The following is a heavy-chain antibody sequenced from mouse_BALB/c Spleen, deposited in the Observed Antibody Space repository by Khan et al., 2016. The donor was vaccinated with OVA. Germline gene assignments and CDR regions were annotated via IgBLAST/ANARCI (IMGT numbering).Heavy chain of an antibody. V-gene: IGHV2-9*02. CDR2: IWAGGST. Sequence: QVQLKESGPGLVAPSQSLSITCTVCGFSLTNYGVHWVRQPPGKGLEWLGVIWAGGSTNYNSALMSRLSISKDNSKSQVFLKMNSLQTDDTAMYFCARNREPDYFDYWGQGTTLTVSS. CDR3: ARNREPDYFDY. J-gene: IGHJ2*01. CDR1: GFSLTNYG.